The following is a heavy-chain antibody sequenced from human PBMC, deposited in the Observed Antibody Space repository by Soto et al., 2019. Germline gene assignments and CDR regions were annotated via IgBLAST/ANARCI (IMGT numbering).Heavy chain of an antibody. CDR3: ARDEIRFSSAYGMAA. CDR1: GFTFSSYA. Sequence: QVQLVESGGGVVQPGRSLRLSCAASGFTFSSYAMHWVRQAPGKGLEWVAVISYDGSNKYYADSVKGRFTISRDNSKNTLYLKINSLRAEDAAVYYCARDEIRFSSAYGMAAWGQGTTVTVSS. D-gene: IGHD3-3*01. J-gene: IGHJ6*02. CDR2: ISYDGSNK. V-gene: IGHV3-30-3*01.